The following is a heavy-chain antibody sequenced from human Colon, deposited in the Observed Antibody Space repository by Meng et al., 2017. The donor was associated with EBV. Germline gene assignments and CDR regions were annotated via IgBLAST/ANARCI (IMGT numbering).Heavy chain of an antibody. CDR3: ARRGPSGNFSP. CDR2: IDHRGNT. CDR1: GGSFRDYY. Sequence: QVQLQQWGAGLVKPSATLSRSCAVYGGSFRDYYWTWIRHPPGKGLEWIGEIDHRGNTKYNPSLKSRVTISLDTSKKQFSLKVSSVTAADSAVYYCARRGPSGNFSPWSQGALVTVSS. V-gene: IGHV4-34*01. D-gene: IGHD3-10*01. J-gene: IGHJ5*02.